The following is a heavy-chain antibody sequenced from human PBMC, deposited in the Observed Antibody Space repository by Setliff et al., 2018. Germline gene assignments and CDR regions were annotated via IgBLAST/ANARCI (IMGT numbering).Heavy chain of an antibody. J-gene: IGHJ4*02. CDR2: IYYGGST. CDR3: ARQYCSGGTCYFDY. Sequence: PSETLSLTCTVSGGSVSSYYWSWIRQPPGKGLEWIGYIYYGGSTNYNPSLKSRVTISVDTSKNQFSLKLSSVTAADTAVYYCARQYCSGGTCYFDYWGQGTLVTVSS. CDR1: GGSVSSYY. V-gene: IGHV4-59*02. D-gene: IGHD2-15*01.